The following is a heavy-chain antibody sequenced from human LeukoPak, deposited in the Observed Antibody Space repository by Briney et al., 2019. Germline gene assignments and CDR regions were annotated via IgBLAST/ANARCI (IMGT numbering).Heavy chain of an antibody. V-gene: IGHV3-23*01. J-gene: IGHJ4*02. D-gene: IGHD1-26*01. Sequence: GGSLRLSCAASGFTFSSYAMSWVRQAPGKGLEWVSAISGSGGSTYYADSVKGRFTISRDNAKNSLYLQMNSLRAEDTAVYYCAREPYSGSYFDYWGQGTLVTVSS. CDR1: GFTFSSYA. CDR3: AREPYSGSYFDY. CDR2: ISGSGGST.